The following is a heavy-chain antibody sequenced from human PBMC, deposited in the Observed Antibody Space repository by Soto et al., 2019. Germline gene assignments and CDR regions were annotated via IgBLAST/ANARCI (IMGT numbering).Heavy chain of an antibody. CDR1: GFTFSNAW. J-gene: IGHJ3*02. V-gene: IGHV3-15*07. Sequence: EVQLVESGGGLVKPGGSLRLSCAASGFTFSNAWMNWVRQAPGKGLEWVGRIKSKTDGGTTDYAAPVKGRFTISRDDSKNTLYLQINSLKTEDTAVYYCTTGVITIFGVVTGHDAFDIWGQGTMVTVSS. D-gene: IGHD3-3*01. CDR2: IKSKTDGGTT. CDR3: TTGVITIFGVVTGHDAFDI.